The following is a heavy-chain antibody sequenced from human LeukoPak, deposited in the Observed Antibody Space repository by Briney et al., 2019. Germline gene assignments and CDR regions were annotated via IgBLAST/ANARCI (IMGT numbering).Heavy chain of an antibody. V-gene: IGHV4-39*01. Sequence: PSETLSLTCTVSGASISTNMYYWGWIRQPPGKELEWIGNLFHSGTTYYSPSLKSRVSISVDTSKNQFSLRLNSVNAADTAVYYCARQGYGSSSFFDYWGQGTLGTVSS. CDR1: GASISTNMYY. CDR2: LFHSGTT. J-gene: IGHJ4*02. CDR3: ARQGYGSSSFFDY. D-gene: IGHD6-6*01.